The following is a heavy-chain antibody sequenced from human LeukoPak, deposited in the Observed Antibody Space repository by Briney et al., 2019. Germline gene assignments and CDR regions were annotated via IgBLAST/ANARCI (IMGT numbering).Heavy chain of an antibody. CDR2: INHSGST. D-gene: IGHD6-13*01. J-gene: IGHJ4*02. CDR3: ARLPIPGIAAAGSA. CDR1: GGSFSGYY. Sequence: SETLSLTCAVYGGSFSGYYWSWIRQPPGKGLEWIGEINHSGSTNYNPSLKSRVTISVDTSKNQFSLKLSSVTAADTAVYYCARLPIPGIAAAGSAWGQGTLVTVSS. V-gene: IGHV4-34*01.